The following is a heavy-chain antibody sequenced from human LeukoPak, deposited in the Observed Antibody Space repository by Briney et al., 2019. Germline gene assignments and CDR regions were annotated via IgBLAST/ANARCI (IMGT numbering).Heavy chain of an antibody. V-gene: IGHV3-23*01. CDR3: LRGDRRDY. J-gene: IGHJ4*02. Sequence: PGGSLRLSCVASGFTFSNYGMNWVRQAPGKGLEWVSGIVGSGVTTYYADSVKGRFTISRDNSKNTLYLHMNGLRVEDTAVYYCLRGDRRDYWGQGTLVTVSS. CDR2: IVGSGVTT. CDR1: GFTFSNYG.